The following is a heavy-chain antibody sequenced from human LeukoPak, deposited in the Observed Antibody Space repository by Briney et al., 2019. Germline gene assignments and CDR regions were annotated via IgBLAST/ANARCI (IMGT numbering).Heavy chain of an antibody. V-gene: IGHV4-59*08. CDR3: ARRVRGDGYKD. CDR1: GGSISSYY. CDR2: IYYSGST. Sequence: SETVSLTCTVSGGSISSYYWSWIRQPPGKGLEWIGYIYYSGSTNYNPSLKSRVTISVDTSKNQFSLKLSSVTAADTAVYYCARRVRGDGYKDWGQGTLVTVSS. D-gene: IGHD5-24*01. J-gene: IGHJ4*02.